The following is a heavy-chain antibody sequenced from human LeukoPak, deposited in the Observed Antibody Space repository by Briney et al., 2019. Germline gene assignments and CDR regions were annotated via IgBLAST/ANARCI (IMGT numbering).Heavy chain of an antibody. V-gene: IGHV1-24*01. CDR1: GYTLTELS. Sequence: ASVKVSCMVSGYTLTELSMHWVRQAPGKGLEWMGGFDPEDGETIYAQKFQGRVTMTEDTSTDTAYMELSSLRSEDTAVYYCASTSELTVNDAFDIWGQGTMVTVSS. D-gene: IGHD4-17*01. CDR3: ASTSELTVNDAFDI. J-gene: IGHJ3*02. CDR2: FDPEDGET.